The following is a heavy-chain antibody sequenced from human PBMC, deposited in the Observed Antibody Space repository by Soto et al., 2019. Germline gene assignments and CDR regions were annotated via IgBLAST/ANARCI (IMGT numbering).Heavy chain of an antibody. CDR2: ITGNGGST. CDR3: AKDALYYGNFTYGTSVHC. D-gene: IGHD3-10*01. Sequence: EVQLLESGGTLVQPGGSLRLSCAASGFTFNIYAMTWVRQAPGKGLEWVSAITGNGGSTYHADSVKGRFTISRDNSKNALDLPMSSLRVEHTAVYCCAKDALYYGNFTYGTSVHCWGHGTVVTLSS. J-gene: IGHJ4*01. CDR1: GFTFNIYA. V-gene: IGHV3-23*01.